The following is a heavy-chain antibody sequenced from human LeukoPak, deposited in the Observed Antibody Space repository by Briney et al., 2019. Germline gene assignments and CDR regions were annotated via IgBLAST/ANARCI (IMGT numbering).Heavy chain of an antibody. Sequence: GGSLRLSCVASGYSLSGYWMYWVRQAPGKGLMYISRNNGDGSTTNYADVVKGRFTMSRDNVKNTLYLQMNSLRVEDTAVYYCARDPRNVGLAPWGQGTLVTVSS. CDR2: NNGDGSTT. D-gene: IGHD2-15*01. V-gene: IGHV3-74*01. CDR3: ARDPRNVGLAP. CDR1: GYSLSGYW. J-gene: IGHJ5*02.